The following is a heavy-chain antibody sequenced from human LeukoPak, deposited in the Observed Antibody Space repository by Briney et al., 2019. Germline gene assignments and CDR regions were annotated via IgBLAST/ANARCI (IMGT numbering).Heavy chain of an antibody. J-gene: IGHJ4*02. CDR1: GGSISSGSYY. CDR2: IYASGST. CDR3: AREFDS. Sequence: SQTLSLTCTVSGGSISSGSYYWSWIRQPAGKGLEWIGRIYASGSTDYNPSLKSRVTISVDTSKNQFSLNLNSVSAADTAVYYCAREFDSWGQGTLVTVSS. V-gene: IGHV4-61*02.